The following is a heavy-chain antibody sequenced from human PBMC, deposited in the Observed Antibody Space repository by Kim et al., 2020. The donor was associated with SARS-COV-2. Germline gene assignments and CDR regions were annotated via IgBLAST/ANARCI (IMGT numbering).Heavy chain of an antibody. CDR2: IHWDGGA. Sequence: SETLSLTCTVSGDFLFGYFWTWARQPPGKPLEWIGYIHWDGGATYNPSLKSRVAMSVDMPKRQVFLNLASVTAADTAVYYCARGNGWYLPWGQGTPVTVSS. D-gene: IGHD6-19*01. CDR3: ARGNGWYLP. CDR1: GDFLFGYF. V-gene: IGHV4-59*13. J-gene: IGHJ4*02.